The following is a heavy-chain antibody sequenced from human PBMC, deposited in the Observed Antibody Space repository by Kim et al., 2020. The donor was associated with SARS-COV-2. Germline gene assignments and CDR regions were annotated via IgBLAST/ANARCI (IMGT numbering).Heavy chain of an antibody. V-gene: IGHV3-30*04. Sequence: GGSLRLSCAASGFTFSSYAMHWVRQAPGKGLEWVAVISYDGSNKYYADSVKGRFTISRDNSKNTLYLQMNSLRAEDTAVYYCARPYYYGSGSYYKDAFDIWGQGTMVTVSS. CDR1: GFTFSSYA. D-gene: IGHD3-10*01. CDR3: ARPYYYGSGSYYKDAFDI. J-gene: IGHJ3*02. CDR2: ISYDGSNK.